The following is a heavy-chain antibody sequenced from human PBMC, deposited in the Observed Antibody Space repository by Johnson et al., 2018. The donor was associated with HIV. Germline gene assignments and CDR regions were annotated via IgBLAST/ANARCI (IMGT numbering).Heavy chain of an antibody. V-gene: IGHV3-23*04. CDR2: ISGSGSI. D-gene: IGHD5-12*01. CDR1: GFTFSSYA. Sequence: EVQLVESGGGLVQPGGSLRLSCAASGFTFSSYAMSWVRQAPGKGLEWVSAISGSGSIGYADSVKGRFTISRDNAKNSLYLQMNSLRAEDTAVYWCTVESSFYSGNDSAAFEMWGQGTMVTVSS. CDR3: TVESSFYSGNDSAAFEM. J-gene: IGHJ3*02.